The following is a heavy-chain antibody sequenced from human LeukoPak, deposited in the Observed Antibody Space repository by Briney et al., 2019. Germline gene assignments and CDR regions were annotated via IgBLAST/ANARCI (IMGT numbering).Heavy chain of an antibody. D-gene: IGHD6-19*01. CDR3: ARDSGYSSGWYYFNY. J-gene: IGHJ4*02. Sequence: GGSLRLSCAASGFTFSSYSMNWVRQTPGKGLEWVSSISSSSSSYIYYADSVKGRFTISRDNAKNSLYLQMNSLRAEDTAVYYCARDSGYSSGWYYFNYWGQGTLVTVSS. CDR1: GFTFSSYS. V-gene: IGHV3-21*01. CDR2: ISSSSSSYI.